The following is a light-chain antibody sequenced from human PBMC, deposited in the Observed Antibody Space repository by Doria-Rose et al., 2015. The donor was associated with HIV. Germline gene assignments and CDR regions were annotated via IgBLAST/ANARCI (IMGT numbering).Light chain of an antibody. Sequence: QSVVTQPPSVSGAPGQRVAISCTGSSSNIGAGFDVNWYQQFPGTAPKLLIHGNTNRPSGVPDRFSGSKSGTSASLAISGHQAEDEADYYCQSYDSRLSVYVPGAGSKVTAL. CDR2: GNT. V-gene: IGLV1-40*01. CDR1: SSNIGAGFD. CDR3: QSYDSRLSVYV. J-gene: IGLJ1*01.